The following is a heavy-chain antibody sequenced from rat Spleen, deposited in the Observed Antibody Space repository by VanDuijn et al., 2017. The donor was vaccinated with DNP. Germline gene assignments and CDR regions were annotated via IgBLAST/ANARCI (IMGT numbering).Heavy chain of an antibody. CDR1: GFTFNNYW. V-gene: IGHV5-31*01. D-gene: IGHD4-2*01. CDR2: ITNTGVNT. J-gene: IGHJ3*01. Sequence: EVQLVDSGGGLVQPGRSLKLSCVASGFTFNNYWMTWIRQAPGKGLEWVTSITNTGVNTYYSDSVKGRFTISRDNAKATLYLQMDSLRSEDTATYYCTSSLTGVCFGYWRQGSLVTVSS. CDR3: TSSLTGVCFGY.